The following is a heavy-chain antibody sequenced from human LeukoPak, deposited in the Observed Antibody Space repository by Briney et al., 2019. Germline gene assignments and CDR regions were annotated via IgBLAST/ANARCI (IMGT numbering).Heavy chain of an antibody. CDR3: AIGGGSKQKVHAFDI. D-gene: IGHD1-26*01. V-gene: IGHV1-69*02. J-gene: IGHJ3*02. CDR1: GGTFSSYT. Sequence: SVKVSCKASGGTFSSYTISWVRQAPGQGLEWMGRIIPILGIANYAQKLQGRVTITADKSTSTAYMELSSLRSEDTAVYYCAIGGGSKQKVHAFDIWGQGTMVTVSS. CDR2: IIPILGIA.